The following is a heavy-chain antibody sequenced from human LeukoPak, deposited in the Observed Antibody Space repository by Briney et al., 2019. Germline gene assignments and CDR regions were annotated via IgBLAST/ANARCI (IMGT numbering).Heavy chain of an antibody. Sequence: NPSETLSLSCTVSSGPINSYYWSWIRQPQGKGLVWRGYIYYSGPTNYNPSLKSRVTLSVDTSKNQFSLKLSSVIAADTAVYYCASGGASADPFDYWGQGTLVTVSS. CDR1: SGPINSYY. D-gene: IGHD1-14*01. CDR3: ASGGASADPFDY. J-gene: IGHJ4*02. CDR2: IYYSGPT. V-gene: IGHV4-59*01.